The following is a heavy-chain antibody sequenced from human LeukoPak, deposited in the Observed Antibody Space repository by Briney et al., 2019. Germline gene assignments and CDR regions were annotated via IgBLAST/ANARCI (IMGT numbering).Heavy chain of an antibody. D-gene: IGHD5-18*01. Sequence: GSLRLSCAASGFTFSSYAMSWVRQPPGKGLEWIGSIYYSGSTYYNPSLKSRVTISVDTSKNQFSLKLSSVTAADTAVYYCANEGDTAMDYWGQGTLVTVSS. CDR2: IYYSGST. J-gene: IGHJ4*02. CDR3: ANEGDTAMDY. CDR1: GFTFSSYA. V-gene: IGHV4-39*01.